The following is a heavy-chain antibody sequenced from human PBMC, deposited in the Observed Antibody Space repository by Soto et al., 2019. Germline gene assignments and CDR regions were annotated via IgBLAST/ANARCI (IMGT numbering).Heavy chain of an antibody. CDR3: ARGDSVVVPAATYYYYGMDV. Sequence: ASVKVSCKASGYTFTSYGISWVRQAPGQGLEWMGWISAYNGNTNYAQKLQGRVTMTTDTSTSTAYMELRSLRSDDTAVYYCARGDSVVVPAATYYYYGMDVWGQGTTVTVSS. CDR2: ISAYNGNT. D-gene: IGHD2-2*01. CDR1: GYTFTSYG. V-gene: IGHV1-18*04. J-gene: IGHJ6*02.